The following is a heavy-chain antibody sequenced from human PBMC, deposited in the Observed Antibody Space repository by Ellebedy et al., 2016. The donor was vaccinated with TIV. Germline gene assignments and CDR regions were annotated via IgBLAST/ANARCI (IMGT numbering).Heavy chain of an antibody. Sequence: GESLKISCASSGVSFRSYWMSWVRQAAGKGLELVANIYQDGSAQYYVDSVKSRFTISRDNAKNSLFLQMNSLRVEDTAVYYCARRGSYGDYAVQVNSWFDRWGRGTLVTVAS. J-gene: IGHJ5*02. D-gene: IGHD4-17*01. CDR2: IYQDGSAQ. CDR1: GVSFRSYW. V-gene: IGHV3-7*01. CDR3: ARRGSYGDYAVQVNSWFDR.